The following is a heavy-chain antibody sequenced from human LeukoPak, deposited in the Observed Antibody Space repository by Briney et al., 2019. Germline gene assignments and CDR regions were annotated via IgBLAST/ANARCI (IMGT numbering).Heavy chain of an antibody. J-gene: IGHJ4*02. CDR2: IYYSGST. CDR3: AREGGIITMVRGVNTYYFDY. V-gene: IGHV4-59*01. Sequence: SETLSLTCTVSGGSISSYYWSWIRQPPGKGLEWIGYIYYSGSTNYNPSLKSRVTISVDTSKNQFSLKLSSVTAADTAVYYCAREGGIITMVRGVNTYYFDYWGQGTLVTVSS. CDR1: GGSISSYY. D-gene: IGHD3-10*01.